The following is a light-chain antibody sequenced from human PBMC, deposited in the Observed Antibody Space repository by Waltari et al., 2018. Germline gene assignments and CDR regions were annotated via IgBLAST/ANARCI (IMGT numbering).Light chain of an antibody. Sequence: DVVMTQSPLSLPVTLGQPASISCKSSQSLVHSDGNTYLIWFQQRPGQSPRRLIYKVSNRDSGVPDRFSGSGSGTDFTLKISWVEAEDVGVYYCMQGTHWPYTFGQGTKLDIK. CDR2: KVS. CDR1: QSLVHSDGNTY. J-gene: IGKJ2*01. V-gene: IGKV2-30*02. CDR3: MQGTHWPYT.